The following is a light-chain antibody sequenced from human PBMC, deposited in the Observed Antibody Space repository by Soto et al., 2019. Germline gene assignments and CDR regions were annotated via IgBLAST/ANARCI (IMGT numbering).Light chain of an antibody. CDR2: KAS. J-gene: IGKJ3*01. V-gene: IGKV1-5*03. CDR3: QQYNSYSS. CDR1: QSISSR. Sequence: DIQMTQSPPTLSASVGDRVTITCRASQSISSRLAWYQQKPGRAPKLLIYKASSLESGVPSRFSGSGSGTEFTLTNSSLQPDDFATYYCQQYNSYSSFGPGTKVDIK.